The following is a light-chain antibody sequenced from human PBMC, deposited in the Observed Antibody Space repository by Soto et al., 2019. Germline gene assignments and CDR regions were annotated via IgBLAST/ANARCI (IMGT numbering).Light chain of an antibody. CDR1: TSNIGSND. Sequence: QSVLTQPPSASGTPGQRVTISCSGSTSNIGSNDVSGSKHLPGPAPKLPIYRKNQRPSGVPDRFSGSKSGTSASLAISGLRSEDEADYYCAAWDDSLSGVVFGGGTKVTAL. CDR2: RKN. V-gene: IGLV1-47*01. J-gene: IGLJ2*01. CDR3: AAWDDSLSGVV.